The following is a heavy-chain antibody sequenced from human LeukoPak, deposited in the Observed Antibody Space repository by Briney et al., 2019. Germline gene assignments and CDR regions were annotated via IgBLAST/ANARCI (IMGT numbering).Heavy chain of an antibody. D-gene: IGHD1-26*01. V-gene: IGHV3-33*08. J-gene: IGHJ3*02. Sequence: GGSLRLSCAASGFTFSSYSMNWVRQAPGKGLEWVAVIWYDGSNKYYADSVKGRFTISRDNAKNTLYLQMNSLRAEDTAVYYCARAGLGGNDAFDIWGQGTMVTVSS. CDR1: GFTFSSYS. CDR3: ARAGLGGNDAFDI. CDR2: IWYDGSNK.